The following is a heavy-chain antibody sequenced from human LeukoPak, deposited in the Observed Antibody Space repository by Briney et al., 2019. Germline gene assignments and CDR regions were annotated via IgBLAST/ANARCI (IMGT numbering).Heavy chain of an antibody. CDR2: IYSGGST. CDR3: ASGSGSYRTPYYYMDV. J-gene: IGHJ6*03. D-gene: IGHD3-10*01. Sequence: GGSLILSCAASGFTVSSNYMSWVRQAPGKGLEWVSVIYSGGSTYYADSVKGRFTISRDNSKNTLYLQMNNLRAEDTAVYYCASGSGSYRTPYYYMDVWGKGTTVTVSS. CDR1: GFTVSSNY. V-gene: IGHV3-53*01.